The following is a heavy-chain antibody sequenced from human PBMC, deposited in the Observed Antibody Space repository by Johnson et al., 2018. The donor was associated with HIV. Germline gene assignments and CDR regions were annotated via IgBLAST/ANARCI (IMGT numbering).Heavy chain of an antibody. CDR1: GFTVSSNY. J-gene: IGHJ3*02. Sequence: VQLVESGGGLVQPGGSLRLSCAASGFTVSSNYISWVRQAPGRGLEWVSLIYSDSDTYYADSVKGRFTISRDNSKNTLYLQMNSLRAEDTAVYYCAREQLVLGSFRSDAFDIWGQGTMVTVSS. V-gene: IGHV3-66*01. CDR3: AREQLVLGSFRSDAFDI. D-gene: IGHD6-13*01. CDR2: IYSDSDT.